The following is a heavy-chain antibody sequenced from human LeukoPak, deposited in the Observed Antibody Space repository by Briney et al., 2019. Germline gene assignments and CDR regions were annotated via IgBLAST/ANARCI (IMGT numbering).Heavy chain of an antibody. CDR1: GGSFSGQY. CDR2: INHRGST. D-gene: IGHD4-11*01. CDR3: ARDRYSNSFYYYYAMDV. J-gene: IGHJ6*02. Sequence: SETLSLTCAVFGGSFSGQYWSWIRQPPGKGLEWIGEINHRGSTTYNPSLKSRVTISVDTSKSQFSLKVRSLTAADTAVYYCARDRYSNSFYYYYAMDVWGQGTTVTVSS. V-gene: IGHV4-34*01.